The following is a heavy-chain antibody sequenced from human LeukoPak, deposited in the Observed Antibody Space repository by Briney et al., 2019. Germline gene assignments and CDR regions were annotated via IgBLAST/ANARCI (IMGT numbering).Heavy chain of an antibody. CDR2: INHSGST. CDR3: ARGARDYYGSGSYYPHFDY. D-gene: IGHD3-10*01. V-gene: IGHV4-34*01. J-gene: IGHJ4*02. Sequence: KASETLSLTCAVYGGSFSGYYWSWIRQPPGKGLEWIGEINHSGSTNYNPSLKSRVTISVDTSKNQFSLKLSSVTAADTAVYYCARGARDYYGSGSYYPHFDYWGQGTLVTVSS. CDR1: GGSFSGYY.